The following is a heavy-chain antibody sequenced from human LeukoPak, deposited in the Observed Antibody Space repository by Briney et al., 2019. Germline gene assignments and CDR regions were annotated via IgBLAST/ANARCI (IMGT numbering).Heavy chain of an antibody. Sequence: SGTLSLTCAVSGDSISSSNWWTWVRQSPGKGLEWIGEIYHTGSTNYNPSLKSRLTISLDNSKNQFSLTLNSVTAADTAVYYCARDLARVRLVGATAPFDYWGQGTLVTVSS. CDR3: ARDLARVRLVGATAPFDY. V-gene: IGHV4-4*02. CDR2: IYHTGST. J-gene: IGHJ4*02. D-gene: IGHD1-26*01. CDR1: GDSISSSNW.